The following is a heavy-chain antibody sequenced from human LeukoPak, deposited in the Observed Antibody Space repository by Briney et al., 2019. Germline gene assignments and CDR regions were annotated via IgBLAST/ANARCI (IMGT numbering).Heavy chain of an antibody. CDR2: ISSSSSYI. D-gene: IGHD6-6*01. CDR3: ARGPSDPSYSSSSPRKYFDY. Sequence: TGGSLRLSCAASGFTFSSYSMNWVRQAPGKGLEWVSSISSSSSYIYYADSVKGRFTISRDNAKNSLYLQMNSLRAEDTAVYYCARGPSDPSYSSSSPRKYFDYWGQGTLVTVSS. V-gene: IGHV3-21*01. CDR1: GFTFSSYS. J-gene: IGHJ4*02.